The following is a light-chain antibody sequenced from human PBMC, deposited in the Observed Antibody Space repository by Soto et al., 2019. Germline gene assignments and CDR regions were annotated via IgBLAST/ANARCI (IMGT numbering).Light chain of an antibody. CDR3: NLYTSKSTGV. J-gene: IGLJ1*01. Sequence: QSVLTQPASVSGSPGQSITISCTGTSSDVGGYNYVSWYQRHPGKAPKLIIYEVSNRPSGVSNRFSGSKSGNTASLTISGLQAEDEADYYCNLYTSKSTGVFGTGTKVTVL. CDR1: SSDVGGYNY. V-gene: IGLV2-14*01. CDR2: EVS.